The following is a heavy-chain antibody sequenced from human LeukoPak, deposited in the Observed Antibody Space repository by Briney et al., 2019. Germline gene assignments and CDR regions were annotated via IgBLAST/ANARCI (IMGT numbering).Heavy chain of an antibody. D-gene: IGHD3-10*01. CDR1: GFTFSSYW. CDR3: AKDIGFGITMFRAMDV. CDR2: IKQDGSER. J-gene: IGHJ6*04. Sequence: GGSLRLSCAASGFTFSSYWMSWVRQAPGKGLEWVATIKQDGSERYYVDSVKGRFTISRDDAKNSLFLQMNSLKTEDTALYYCAKDIGFGITMFRAMDVWGKGTTVTISS. V-gene: IGHV3-7*03.